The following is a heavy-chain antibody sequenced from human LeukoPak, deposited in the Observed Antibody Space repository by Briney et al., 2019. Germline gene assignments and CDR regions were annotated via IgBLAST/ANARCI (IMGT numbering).Heavy chain of an antibody. V-gene: IGHV3-53*04. CDR1: GFSVSSNY. J-gene: IGHJ3*02. D-gene: IGHD3-22*01. CDR2: LYSGGTT. CDR3: ARGGNGYYWAFDI. Sequence: GGSLRLSCAASGFSVSSNYMSWVRQAPGKGLEWVSLLYSGGTTSYPASVKGRFTISRHDSKNTLYLQMNSLGAEDTAVYYCARGGNGYYWAFDIWGQGTMDTVSS.